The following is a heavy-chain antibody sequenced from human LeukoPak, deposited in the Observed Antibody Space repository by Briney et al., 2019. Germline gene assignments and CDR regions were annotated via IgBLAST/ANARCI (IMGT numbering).Heavy chain of an antibody. Sequence: PSETPSLTCTVSGGSISSYYWSWIRQPAGKGLEWIGRIYTSGSTNYNPSLKSRVTMSVDTSKNQFSLKLSSVTAADTAVYYWARELGYDYVLSDAFDIWGQGTMVTVSS. V-gene: IGHV4-4*07. CDR2: IYTSGST. D-gene: IGHD3-16*01. CDR1: GGSISSYY. CDR3: ARELGYDYVLSDAFDI. J-gene: IGHJ3*02.